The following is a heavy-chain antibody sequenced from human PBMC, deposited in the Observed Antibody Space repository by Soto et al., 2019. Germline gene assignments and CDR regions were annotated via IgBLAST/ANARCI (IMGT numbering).Heavy chain of an antibody. CDR2: ISSTTNYI. CDR1: GFTFTRYS. D-gene: IGHD3-10*01. J-gene: IGHJ4*02. CDR3: SRKSGDPTSTFDY. Sequence: GGSLRLSCAGSGFTFTRYSMNWVRQPPGKGLGWVSSISSTTNYIYYGDSMKGRFTISRDNAKNSLYLEMNSLRAEDTAVYYCSRKSGDPTSTFDYRGQATLVTPSS. V-gene: IGHV3-21*06.